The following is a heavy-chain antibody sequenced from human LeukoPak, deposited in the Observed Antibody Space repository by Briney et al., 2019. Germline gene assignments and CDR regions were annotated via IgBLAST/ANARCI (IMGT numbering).Heavy chain of an antibody. CDR2: ISYDGSNK. V-gene: IGHV3-30-3*01. J-gene: IGHJ4*02. D-gene: IGHD3-22*01. CDR3: ARDDYYDSSGPKGTEY. Sequence: GGSLRLSCAASGFTFSSYAMHWVRQAPGKGLEWVAVISYDGSNKYYADSVKGRFTISRDNSKNTLYLQMNSLRAEDTAVYYCARDDYYDSSGPKGTEYWGQGTLVTVSS. CDR1: GFTFSSYA.